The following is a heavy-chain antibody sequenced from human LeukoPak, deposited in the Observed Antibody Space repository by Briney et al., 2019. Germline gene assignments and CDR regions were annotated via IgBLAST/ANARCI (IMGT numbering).Heavy chain of an antibody. J-gene: IGHJ5*02. CDR1: GGSISSYY. CDR2: INHSGST. CDR3: AIHIVVVPAAKKKNWFDP. V-gene: IGHV4-34*01. D-gene: IGHD2-2*01. Sequence: SETLSLTCTDSGGSISSYYWSWIRQPPGKGLEWIGEINHSGSTNYNPSLKSRVTISVDTSKNQFSLKLSSVTAADTAVYYCAIHIVVVPAAKKKNWFDPWGQGTLVTVSS.